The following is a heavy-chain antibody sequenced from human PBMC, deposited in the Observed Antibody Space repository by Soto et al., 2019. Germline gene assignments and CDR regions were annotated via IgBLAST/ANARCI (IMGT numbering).Heavy chain of an antibody. V-gene: IGHV3-74*01. CDR3: AREFCSGGNCYTYYFDP. J-gene: IGHJ5*02. Sequence: DVQLVETGGGVVPPGGSLRLSCAASGLTFNRYWMHWVRHAPGKGLVWVSHINTDGSNTNYADSVKGRSTISRDNAKSTLFLQMNSLRDEDTAVYYCAREFCSGGNCYTYYFDPWGQGIPVTVSS. CDR2: INTDGSNT. D-gene: IGHD2-15*01. CDR1: GLTFNRYW.